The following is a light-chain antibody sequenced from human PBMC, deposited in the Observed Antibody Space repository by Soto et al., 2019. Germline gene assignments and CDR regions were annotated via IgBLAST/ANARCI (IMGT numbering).Light chain of an antibody. Sequence: QSVLTQPPSASGTPGQRVTISCSGSSSNIGSNTVNWYQQVPGTAPKLLIYSNNQRPSGVPDRFSGSKSGTSASLAISGLQSEEEADYYCAAWDDSLNGPVFGGGTKLTVL. CDR3: AAWDDSLNGPV. CDR1: SSNIGSNT. J-gene: IGLJ2*01. V-gene: IGLV1-44*01. CDR2: SNN.